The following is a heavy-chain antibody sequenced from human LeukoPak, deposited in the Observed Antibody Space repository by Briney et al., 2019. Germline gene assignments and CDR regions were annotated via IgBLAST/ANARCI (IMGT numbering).Heavy chain of an antibody. CDR3: AKPARTDYTDY. CDR2: ISWNSGSI. J-gene: IGHJ4*02. D-gene: IGHD1-14*01. Sequence: PGGSLRLSCAASGFRFDDYAMHWVRQAPGKGLEWVSGISWNSGSIVYADSVKGRFTISRDNAKNSLYLQMNSLRAEDTAVYYCAKPARTDYTDYWGQGTLVTVSS. V-gene: IGHV3-9*01. CDR1: GFRFDDYA.